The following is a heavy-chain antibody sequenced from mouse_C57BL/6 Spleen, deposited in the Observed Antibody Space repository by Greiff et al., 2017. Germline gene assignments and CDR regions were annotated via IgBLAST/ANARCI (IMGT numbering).Heavy chain of an antibody. J-gene: IGHJ3*01. CDR1: GYTFTSYW. CDR2: IHPSDSDT. V-gene: IGHV1-74*01. CDR3: TMGDYDGAWFAY. Sequence: QVQLQQPGAELVKPGASVKVSCKASGYTFTSYWMHWVQQRPGQGLEWIGRIHPSDSDTNYNQKFKGKATLTVDKSSSTAYMQLSRLTAEDSAVYYCTMGDYDGAWFAYWGQGTLVTVSA. D-gene: IGHD2-4*01.